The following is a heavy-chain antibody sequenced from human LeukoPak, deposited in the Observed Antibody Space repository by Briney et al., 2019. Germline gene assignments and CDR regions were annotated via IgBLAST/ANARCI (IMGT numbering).Heavy chain of an antibody. CDR3: ARGVRFRYFDWLLPTPRRNYYYYYYMDV. CDR2: IKQDGSEK. V-gene: IGHV3-7*01. CDR1: GFTLSGYW. J-gene: IGHJ6*03. D-gene: IGHD3-9*01. Sequence: GGSLRLSCAASGFTLSGYWMSWVRQAPGKGLEWVANIKQDGSEKYNVYAEKGRFTFFRDNAKNSLYLQMNSLRAEDTAVYYCARGVRFRYFDWLLPTPRRNYYYYYYMDVWGKGTTVTSSS.